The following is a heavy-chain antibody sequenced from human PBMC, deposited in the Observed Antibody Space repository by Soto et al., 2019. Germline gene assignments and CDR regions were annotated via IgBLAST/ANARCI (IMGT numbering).Heavy chain of an antibody. CDR3: ARLDYSSSSGYYYGMDV. D-gene: IGHD6-13*01. J-gene: IGHJ6*02. CDR2: IDPSDSYT. V-gene: IGHV5-10-1*01. Sequence: HGESLKISCKGSGYSFTSYWISWVRQMPGKGLEWMGRIDPSDSYTNYSPSFQGHVTISADKSISTAYLQWSSLKASDTAMYYCARLDYSSSSGYYYGMDVWGQGTTVTVSS. CDR1: GYSFTSYW.